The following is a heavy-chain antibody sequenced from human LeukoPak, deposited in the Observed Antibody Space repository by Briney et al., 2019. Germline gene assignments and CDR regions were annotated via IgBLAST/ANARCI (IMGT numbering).Heavy chain of an antibody. CDR1: GGTFSSYA. CDR3: ARDGGPLGYCSSTSCYNYWFDP. J-gene: IGHJ5*02. D-gene: IGHD2-2*02. Sequence: ASVKVSCKASGGTFSSYAISWVRQAPGQGLEWMGGIIPILGTANYAQKFQGRVTITADESTSTAYMELSSLRSEDTAVYYCARDGGPLGYCSSTSCYNYWFDPWGQGTLVTVSS. V-gene: IGHV1-69*13. CDR2: IIPILGTA.